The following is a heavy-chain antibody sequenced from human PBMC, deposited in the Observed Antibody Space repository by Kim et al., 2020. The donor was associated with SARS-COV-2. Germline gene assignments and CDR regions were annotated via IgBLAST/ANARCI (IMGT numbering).Heavy chain of an antibody. Sequence: GGSLRLSCAASGFTFTDYWINWVRQSTGKGPEWVSRVKGDGTTKDYADFVRGRFTISRDNAKNTVYLHMTRLRGEDTAVYFCTRDRLVVRSGFDYWGQGT. J-gene: IGHJ4*03. D-gene: IGHD2-8*02. CDR1: GFTFTDYW. CDR2: VKGDGTTK. V-gene: IGHV3-74*01. CDR3: TRDRLVVRSGFDY.